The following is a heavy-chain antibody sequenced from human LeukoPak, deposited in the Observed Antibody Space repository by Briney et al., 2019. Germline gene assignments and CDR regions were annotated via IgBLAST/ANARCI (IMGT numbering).Heavy chain of an antibody. V-gene: IGHV3-23*01. CDR1: GFMFSTYA. CDR2: ISNSGGTT. Sequence: PGGSLRLSCATSGFMFSTYAMSWVRQAPGKGLEWVSIISNSGGTTYYADSVKGRFTVSRDNSKNTLYLQMKSLRAEDTAVYYCAKDSRGWLQSGDYFDYWGQGTLVTVSS. D-gene: IGHD5-24*01. J-gene: IGHJ4*02. CDR3: AKDSRGWLQSGDYFDY.